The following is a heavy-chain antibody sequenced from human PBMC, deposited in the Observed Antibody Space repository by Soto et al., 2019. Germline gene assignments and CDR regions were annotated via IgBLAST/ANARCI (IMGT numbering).Heavy chain of an antibody. D-gene: IGHD3-22*01. CDR1: GYAFTSYY. CDR2: INPSGGST. J-gene: IGHJ4*02. CDR3: AKEPHRGYPMLVPFDY. Sequence: ASVKGSCKASGYAFTSYYMHWVRQAPGQGLEWMGIINPSGGSTSYAQKFQGRVTMTRDTSTSTVYMELSSLRSEDTAGYYCAKEPHRGYPMLVPFDYWGQGTLVTVSS. V-gene: IGHV1-46*01.